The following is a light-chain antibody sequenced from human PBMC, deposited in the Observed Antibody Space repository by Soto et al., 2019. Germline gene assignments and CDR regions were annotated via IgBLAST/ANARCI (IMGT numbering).Light chain of an antibody. V-gene: IGKV3-11*01. CDR1: QSVSSY. Sequence: EIVLTQSPATLSLSPGERATLSCRASQSVSSYLTWYQQKPSQAPRLLIYDASKKATDIPARFSGSGSGTDFTLTISSLEPEDFAVYYCQQRSNWPWTFGQGTNVEIK. J-gene: IGKJ1*01. CDR3: QQRSNWPWT. CDR2: DAS.